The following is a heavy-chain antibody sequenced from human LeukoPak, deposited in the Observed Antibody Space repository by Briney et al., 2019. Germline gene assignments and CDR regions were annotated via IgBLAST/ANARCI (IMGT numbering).Heavy chain of an antibody. CDR3: ARGSGGYGLSWYFDY. D-gene: IGHD3-10*01. Sequence: PGGSLRLSCAASGFTFSSYVMHWVRQAPGKGLEWVAIISYDGSNKYYADSVKGRFTISRDNSQNTLYLRMNSLRAEDTAVYYCARGSGGYGLSWYFDYWGQGTLVTVSS. CDR2: ISYDGSNK. V-gene: IGHV3-30*04. J-gene: IGHJ4*02. CDR1: GFTFSSYV.